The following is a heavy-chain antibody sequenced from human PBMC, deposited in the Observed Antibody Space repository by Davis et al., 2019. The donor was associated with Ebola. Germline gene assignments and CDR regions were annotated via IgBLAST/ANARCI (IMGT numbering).Heavy chain of an antibody. J-gene: IGHJ4*02. CDR1: GGTFSSYT. CDR2: INPHNGNT. CDR3: ARAQFPTTSDH. V-gene: IGHV1-18*01. Sequence: ASVKVSCKASGGTFSSYTITWVRQAPGQGLEWMGWINPHNGNTNYAQNVQGRVTMTTDTSTSTAYMEVGILRSDDTAVYYCARAQFPTTSDHWGQGTLVTVSS. D-gene: IGHD1-1*01.